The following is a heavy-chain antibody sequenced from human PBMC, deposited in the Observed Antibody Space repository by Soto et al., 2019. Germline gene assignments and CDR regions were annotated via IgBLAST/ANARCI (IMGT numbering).Heavy chain of an antibody. Sequence: WGSLRLSCAASGFNFGSYAMSWVRQAPGKGLEWVSGISGSGVSTNYADSVKGRFTISRDSSKNTLYLQMSSLRAEDTAVYYCGKGKWEENYDDTSGFLYYLDSWGEGTLVTVYS. CDR3: GKGKWEENYDDTSGFLYYLDS. J-gene: IGHJ4*02. D-gene: IGHD3-22*01. CDR1: GFNFGSYA. CDR2: ISGSGVST. V-gene: IGHV3-23*01.